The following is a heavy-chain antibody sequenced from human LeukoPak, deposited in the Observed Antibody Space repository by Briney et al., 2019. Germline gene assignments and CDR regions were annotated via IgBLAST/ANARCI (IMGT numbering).Heavy chain of an antibody. D-gene: IGHD5-18*01. Sequence: SETLSLTCTVSGGSITSSYWSWIRQPPGKGLEWIGCIYYSGSTNYNPSLKSRVTMSVDTSKNQFSLKLTSVTAADTAVYYCVRPIRGYSFDYCDYWGQGTLVTVSS. CDR2: IYYSGST. CDR1: GGSITSSY. V-gene: IGHV4-59*01. CDR3: VRPIRGYSFDYCDY. J-gene: IGHJ4*02.